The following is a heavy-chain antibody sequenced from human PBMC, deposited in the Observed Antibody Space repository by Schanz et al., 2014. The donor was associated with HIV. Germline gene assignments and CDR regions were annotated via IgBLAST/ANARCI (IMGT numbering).Heavy chain of an antibody. J-gene: IGHJ4*02. CDR2: IGHEGNDI. CDR3: ARDLNVGRHFDH. Sequence: QVQLVESGGGVVQPGRSLRLSCAASGFDFGVYGMHWVRQAPGKGPEWVAVIGHEGNDIHYVDSVAGRFSISRDNSKNTLYLQLGSLRTEDTAVYYCARDLNVGRHFDHWGQGTLVTVS. V-gene: IGHV3-33*01. D-gene: IGHD1-26*01. CDR1: GFDFGVYG.